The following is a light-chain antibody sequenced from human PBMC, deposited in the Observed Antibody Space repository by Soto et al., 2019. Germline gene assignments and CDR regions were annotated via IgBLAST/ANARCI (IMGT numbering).Light chain of an antibody. Sequence: DIQLTQSPPTLSASVGDRVTITCRASQSIRYYLAWYQQMPGKAPKLLIYGASSLQSGVPSRFSGSGSGTEFNPTISSLQPDDFATYFCQHHNSYSQTFGQGTKVEIK. CDR1: QSIRYY. CDR3: QHHNSYSQT. CDR2: GAS. V-gene: IGKV1-5*01. J-gene: IGKJ1*01.